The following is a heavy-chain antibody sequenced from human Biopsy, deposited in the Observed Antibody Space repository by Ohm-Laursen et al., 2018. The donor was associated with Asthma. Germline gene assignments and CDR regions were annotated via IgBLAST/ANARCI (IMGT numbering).Heavy chain of an antibody. CDR2: TRNKANSYTT. CDR3: AKAIHGDPVDAFDI. Sequence: SLRLSCAASGFTFSDHYMDWVRQAPGKGLEWVGRTRNKANSYTTEYAASVKGRFTISRDDSKNSLYLQMNSLKTEDTAVYYCAKAIHGDPVDAFDIWGQGTMVTVSS. CDR1: GFTFSDHY. J-gene: IGHJ3*02. V-gene: IGHV3-72*01. D-gene: IGHD4-17*01.